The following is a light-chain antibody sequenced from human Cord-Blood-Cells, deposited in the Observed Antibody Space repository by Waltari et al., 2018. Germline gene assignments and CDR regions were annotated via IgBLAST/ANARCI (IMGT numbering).Light chain of an antibody. V-gene: IGLV2-8*01. CDR3: MSYAGSNNVRV. Sequence: QSALTQPPSASGSPGQSVTISCTGTNSDVGGYNYVSWYQQHPGKAPKLMIYEVSKRPSGFPERFSGSKSGNTASLTVSGLQAEDEADYYCMSYAGSNNVRVVGTGTKGTVL. CDR2: EVS. J-gene: IGLJ1*01. CDR1: NSDVGGYNY.